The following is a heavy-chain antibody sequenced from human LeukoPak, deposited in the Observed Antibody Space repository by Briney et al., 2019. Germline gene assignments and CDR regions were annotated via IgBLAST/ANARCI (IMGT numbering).Heavy chain of an antibody. CDR3: AKGRGYCSDGNCYSGFDY. J-gene: IGHJ4*02. Sequence: GGSLRLSCAASGFTFSGYAMSWVRQAPGKGLEWVSTITGSGGTTYYADSVKGRFTISRDNSKNTLYLQMNSLRVEDTAVYYCAKGRGYCSDGNCYSGFDYWGQGTLVTVSS. CDR1: GFTFSGYA. CDR2: ITGSGGTT. D-gene: IGHD2-15*01. V-gene: IGHV3-23*01.